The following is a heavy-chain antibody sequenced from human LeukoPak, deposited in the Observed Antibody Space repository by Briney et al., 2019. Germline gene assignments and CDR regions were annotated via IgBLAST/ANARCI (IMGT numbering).Heavy chain of an antibody. D-gene: IGHD1-26*01. Sequence: GGSLRLSCAASGFKFGDFWMAWVRQTPGKGLEWVADIKEDGSEKYYVDSVKGRFTISRDSTKNTLYLQMNSLRPEDTAVYYCAKESQLSYRGTFYIDYWGQGTLVTVSS. CDR2: IKEDGSEK. V-gene: IGHV3-7*01. CDR3: AKESQLSYRGTFYIDY. J-gene: IGHJ4*02. CDR1: GFKFGDFW.